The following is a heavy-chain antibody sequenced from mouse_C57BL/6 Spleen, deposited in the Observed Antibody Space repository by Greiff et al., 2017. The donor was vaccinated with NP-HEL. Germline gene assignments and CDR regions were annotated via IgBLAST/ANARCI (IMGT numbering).Heavy chain of an antibody. CDR3: ARSPGYAMDY. V-gene: IGHV1-64*01. Sequence: QVQLQQPGAELVKPGASVKLSCKASGYTFTSYWMHWVKQRPGQGLEWIGMIHPNSGSTNYNEKFKSKATLTVDKSSSPAYMQLSSLTSEDSAVYYCARSPGYAMDYWGQGTSVTVSS. J-gene: IGHJ4*01. CDR1: GYTFTSYW. CDR2: IHPNSGST.